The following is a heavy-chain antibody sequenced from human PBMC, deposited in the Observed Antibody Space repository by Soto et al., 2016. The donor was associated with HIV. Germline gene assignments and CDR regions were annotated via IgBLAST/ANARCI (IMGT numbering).Heavy chain of an antibody. CDR1: GGSIGNFY. J-gene: IGHJ4*02. CDR2: VYRSENT. CDR3: ARGTYGDYALDY. V-gene: IGHV4-4*07. Sequence: QVQLQESGPGLVKPSETLSLTCTVLGGSIGNFYWSWLRQPAGEGLEWIGRVYRSENTNYNPSLKSRVTILVDKSKNQISLKLASVTAADTAVYYCARGTYGDYALDYWGQGSPWSPSP. D-gene: IGHD4-17*01.